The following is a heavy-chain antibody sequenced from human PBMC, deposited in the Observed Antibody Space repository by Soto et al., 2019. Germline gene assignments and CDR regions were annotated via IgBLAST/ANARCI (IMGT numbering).Heavy chain of an antibody. J-gene: IGHJ6*02. V-gene: IGHV3-15*07. CDR1: GFTFSNAW. CDR2: IKSKTDGGTT. D-gene: IGHD3-3*01. CDR3: IGGDFWSGAYYYYGMDV. Sequence: GGSLRLSCAASGFTFSNAWMNWVRQAPGKGLEWVGRIKSKTDGGTTDYAAPVKGRFTISRDDSKNTLYLQMNSLKTEDTAVYYCIGGDFWSGAYYYYGMDVWGQGTTVTVSS.